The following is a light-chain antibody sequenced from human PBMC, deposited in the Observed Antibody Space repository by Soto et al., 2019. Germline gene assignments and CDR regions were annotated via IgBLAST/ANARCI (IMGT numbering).Light chain of an antibody. Sequence: DVMMTQSPLSLPVTLGRPASIYCSSNHSLVHSDGIAYFSWFQQRPGRSPRGIIYKVSNRDSGVPARFSGSGSGTDFALKISRVEAEDFGVYYCMQGTHWPITFGQGTRLEIK. J-gene: IGKJ5*01. CDR2: KVS. V-gene: IGKV2-30*02. CDR3: MQGTHWPIT. CDR1: HSLVHSDGIAY.